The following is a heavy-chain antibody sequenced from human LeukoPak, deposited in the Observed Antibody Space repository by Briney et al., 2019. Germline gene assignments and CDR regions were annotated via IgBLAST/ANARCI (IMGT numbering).Heavy chain of an antibody. CDR1: GRSFSGYY. V-gene: IGHV4-34*01. CDR2: INHSGST. D-gene: IGHD3-10*01. J-gene: IGHJ4*02. Sequence: SETLSLTCAVYGRSFSGYYWSWIRQPPGKGLEWIGEINHSGSTNYNPSLKSRVTISVDTSKNQFSLKLSSVTAADTAVYYCARRGVRGVSRNYFDYWGQGTLVTVSS. CDR3: ARRGVRGVSRNYFDY.